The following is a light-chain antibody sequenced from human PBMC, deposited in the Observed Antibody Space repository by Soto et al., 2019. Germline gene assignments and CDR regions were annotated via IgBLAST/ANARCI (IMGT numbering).Light chain of an antibody. J-gene: IGKJ1*01. CDR3: QQYDDYWT. CDR2: DTS. Sequence: DIQMTQSPSTLSASVGDRVSITCRASQRLSTWLAWYQQKPGQAPKLLIFDTSKLESGVPSRFSGSGSGTEFTLTSSSLQPDDFATYYCQQYDDYWTFGQGTKVEIK. V-gene: IGKV1-5*01. CDR1: QRLSTW.